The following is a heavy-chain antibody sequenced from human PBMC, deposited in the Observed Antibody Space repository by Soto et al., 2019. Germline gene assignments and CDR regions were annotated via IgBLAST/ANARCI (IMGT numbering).Heavy chain of an antibody. CDR1: GYIFTNFY. Sequence: QVQLVQPGAEVKKPGASVKFSCKASGYIFTNFYIHWVRQAPGQGLEWIGIINPNGGSTNYAQNCQGRFTMTRDTSTITVYMDLSSLRSEDTAVYYCTRGLASGDYWGQGTRITVSS. J-gene: IGHJ4*02. CDR2: INPNGGST. D-gene: IGHD6-6*01. CDR3: TRGLASGDY. V-gene: IGHV1-46*03.